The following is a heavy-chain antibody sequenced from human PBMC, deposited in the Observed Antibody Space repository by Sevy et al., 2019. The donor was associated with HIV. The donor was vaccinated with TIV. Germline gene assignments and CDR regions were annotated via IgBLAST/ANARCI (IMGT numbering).Heavy chain of an antibody. Sequence: SETLSLTCTVSGGSISSGTYYWDWIRQPAGKGLEWIGRIYTSGSSDYSPSLKSRVTMSIDTSKNQFSLKLSSLTAADTAVYYCARATPGVTSTSGAFDPWGQRTLVTVSS. CDR2: IYTSGSS. V-gene: IGHV4-61*02. D-gene: IGHD7-27*01. J-gene: IGHJ5*02. CDR3: ARATPGVTSTSGAFDP. CDR1: GGSISSGTYY.